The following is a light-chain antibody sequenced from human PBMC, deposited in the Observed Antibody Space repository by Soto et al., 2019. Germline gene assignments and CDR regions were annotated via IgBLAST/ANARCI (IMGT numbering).Light chain of an antibody. J-gene: IGKJ2*01. V-gene: IGKV1-39*01. Sequence: DIQMTQSPSSLSASVGDRVTITCRTSQSITNYLNWYQQKPGKAPKLLIYAASTLQSGVPSRFSGSGFGTDVTLTISSLQPGDFASYYCQQTYTSPLYTFGQGTKLEIK. CDR2: AAS. CDR1: QSITNY. CDR3: QQTYTSPLYT.